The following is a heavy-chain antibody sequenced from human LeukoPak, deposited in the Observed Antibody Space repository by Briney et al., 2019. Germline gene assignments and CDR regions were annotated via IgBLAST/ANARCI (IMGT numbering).Heavy chain of an antibody. CDR1: GFTVSSNG. J-gene: IGHJ4*02. CDR2: IWYDGSNK. D-gene: IGHD1-26*01. Sequence: PARSLRLSCAASGFTVSSNGMHWVRQAPGKGLEWVAVIWYDGSNKNYGDSVKGRFTISRDNSKNTLYLQMNSLRAEDTAVYYCARRPRYSGSYFDYWGQGTLVTVSS. V-gene: IGHV3-33*01. CDR3: ARRPRYSGSYFDY.